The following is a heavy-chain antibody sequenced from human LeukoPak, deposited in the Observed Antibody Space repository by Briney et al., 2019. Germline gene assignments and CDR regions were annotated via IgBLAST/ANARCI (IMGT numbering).Heavy chain of an antibody. V-gene: IGHV3-21*01. D-gene: IGHD6-13*01. CDR3: ARGVYYFDF. CDR2: ISSSSRDI. Sequence: GGSLRLSCVASGFTFSTYAMNWVRQAPGKGLEWVSSISSSSRDIYYADSVKGRSTISRDNANNSVYLQINSLRGEDTAVYYCARGVYYFDFWGQGTLVTVSS. CDR1: GFTFSTYA. J-gene: IGHJ4*02.